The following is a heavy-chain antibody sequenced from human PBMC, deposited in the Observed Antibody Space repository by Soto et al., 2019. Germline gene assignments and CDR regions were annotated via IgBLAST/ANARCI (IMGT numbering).Heavy chain of an antibody. CDR2: IRSKANSYAT. CDR1: GFTFSGSA. J-gene: IGHJ6*02. Sequence: PGGSLRLSCAASGFTFSGSAMHWVRQASGKGLEWVGRIRSKANSYATAYAASVKGRFTISRDDSKNTAYLQMNSLKTEDTAVYYCTRRIDYDILTGYLAYYYGMDVWGQGTTVTVSS. V-gene: IGHV3-73*01. CDR3: TRRIDYDILTGYLAYYYGMDV. D-gene: IGHD3-9*01.